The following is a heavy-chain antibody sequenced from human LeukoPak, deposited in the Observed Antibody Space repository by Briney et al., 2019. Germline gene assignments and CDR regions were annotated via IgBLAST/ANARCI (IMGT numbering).Heavy chain of an antibody. CDR1: GFTFSSHG. Sequence: PGGSLRLSCAASGFTFSSHGMNWVRQAPGKGLEWVSGISPSGGITYYTDSVKGRFTISRDSSKNTVSLQMNSLGGEDTAVYYCAKDDAWGRYKDWGQGTLVTVSS. V-gene: IGHV3-23*01. CDR3: AKDDAWGRYKD. CDR2: ISPSGGIT. J-gene: IGHJ1*01. D-gene: IGHD3-16*01.